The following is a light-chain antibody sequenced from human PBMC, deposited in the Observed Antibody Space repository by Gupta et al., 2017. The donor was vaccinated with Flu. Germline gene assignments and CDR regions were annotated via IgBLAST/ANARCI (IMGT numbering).Light chain of an antibody. Sequence: EIVLTQSPGTLSLSPGERATLSCRASQSVSSSYLAWYQQKPGQAPRLLIYGASSRATGIPDRFSGSGSGTDFTLTISRLEPEDFAVYYCQQYGSEPYSCGQGTKLEIK. CDR2: GAS. V-gene: IGKV3-20*01. CDR1: QSVSSSY. CDR3: QQYGSEPYS. J-gene: IGKJ2*03.